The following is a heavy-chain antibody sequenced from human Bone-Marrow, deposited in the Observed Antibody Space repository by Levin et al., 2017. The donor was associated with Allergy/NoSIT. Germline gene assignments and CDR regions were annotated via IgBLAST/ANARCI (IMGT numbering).Heavy chain of an antibody. CDR2: IWYDGSNK. J-gene: IGHJ3*02. CDR3: ARDRTTVTTDTYDAFDI. Sequence: GESLKISCAASGFTFSSYGMHWVRQAPGKGLEWVAVIWYDGSNKYYADSVKGRFTISRDNSKNTLYLQMNSLRAEDTAVYYCARDRTTVTTDTYDAFDIWGQGTMVTVSS. CDR1: GFTFSSYG. D-gene: IGHD4-17*01. V-gene: IGHV3-33*01.